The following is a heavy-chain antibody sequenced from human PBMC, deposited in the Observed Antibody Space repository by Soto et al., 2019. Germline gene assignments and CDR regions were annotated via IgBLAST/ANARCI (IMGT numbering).Heavy chain of an antibody. CDR1: VYTFTSYY. Sequence: ASLKVSCKESVYTFTSYYMHWVRQAPGQGLEWMGIINPSGGSTSYAQKFQGRVTMTRDTSTSTVYMELSSLRSEDTAVYYCARARLFHNWFDPWGQGTLVTVSS. D-gene: IGHD3-22*01. CDR3: ARARLFHNWFDP. CDR2: INPSGGST. J-gene: IGHJ5*02. V-gene: IGHV1-46*03.